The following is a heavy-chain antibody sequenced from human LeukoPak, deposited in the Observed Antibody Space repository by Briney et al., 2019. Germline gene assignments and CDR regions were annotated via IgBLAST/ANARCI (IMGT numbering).Heavy chain of an antibody. CDR3: ARSGSSTSCSRDY. CDR1: GYTFTSYY. CDR2: INPSGGST. J-gene: IGHJ4*02. D-gene: IGHD2-2*01. Sequence: GASVKVSCKASGYTFTSYYIHWVRQAPGQGLEWMGIINPSGGSTSYAQKFQGRVTMTRDTSTSTVYMQLGSLRSEDTALYYCARSGSSTSCSRDYWGQGTLVTVSS. V-gene: IGHV1-46*01.